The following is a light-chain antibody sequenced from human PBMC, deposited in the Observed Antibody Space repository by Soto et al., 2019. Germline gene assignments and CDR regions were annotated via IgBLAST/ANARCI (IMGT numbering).Light chain of an antibody. J-gene: IGLJ7*01. Sequence: QSVLTQPASVSASPTQAITISCTGTSSDVGTFNLVSWYQHRPGEAPILIIYEGTKRPSGISNRFSGSKSGNTASLTISGLQPEDEGDYYCCSYSGQNTLIFGGGTQLTVL. CDR3: CSYSGQNTLI. CDR2: EGT. CDR1: SSDVGTFNL. V-gene: IGLV2-23*01.